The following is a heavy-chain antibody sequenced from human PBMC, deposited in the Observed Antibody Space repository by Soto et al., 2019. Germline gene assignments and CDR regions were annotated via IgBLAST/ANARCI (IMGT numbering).Heavy chain of an antibody. Sequence: QLQLRESGPGLVKPPETLSLTCTVPGGSMSNGNYHWNWIRQPPGKGVEWIGSIYYSRSTYFNPSLKSRVAISIDTPKNQFSRKLSSVTAADTAMYYCARRRPKHACDIWGQGAMVTVAS. J-gene: IGHJ3*02. CDR2: IYYSRST. CDR1: GGSMSNGNYH. CDR3: ARRRPKHACDI. V-gene: IGHV4-39*01.